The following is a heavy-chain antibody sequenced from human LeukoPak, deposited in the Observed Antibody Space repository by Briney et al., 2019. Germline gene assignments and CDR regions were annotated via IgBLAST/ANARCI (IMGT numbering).Heavy chain of an antibody. CDR2: IYHSGST. J-gene: IGHJ3*02. V-gene: IGHV4-30-2*01. D-gene: IGHD2-15*01. CDR1: GGSISSGGYS. Sequence: SETLSLTCAVSGGSISSGGYSWSWLRQPPGKGLEWIGYIYHSGSTYYNPSLKSRVTISVDRSKNQFSLKLSSVTAADTAVYYGAREVVVLHAFDIWGQGTMVTVSS. CDR3: AREVVVLHAFDI.